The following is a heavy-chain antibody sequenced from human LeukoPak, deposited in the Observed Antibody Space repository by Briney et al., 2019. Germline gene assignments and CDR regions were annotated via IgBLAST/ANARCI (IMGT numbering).Heavy chain of an antibody. CDR3: ARQLYYYGSGTSWFDP. CDR1: GYSISSGYY. CDR2: IYHSGST. Sequence: PETLSLTCTVSGYSISSGYYWGWIRQPPGKGLEWIGSIYHSGSTYYNPSLKSRVTISVDTSKNQFSLKLSSVTAADTAVYYCARQLYYYGSGTSWFDPWGQGTLVTVSS. V-gene: IGHV4-38-2*02. J-gene: IGHJ5*02. D-gene: IGHD3-10*01.